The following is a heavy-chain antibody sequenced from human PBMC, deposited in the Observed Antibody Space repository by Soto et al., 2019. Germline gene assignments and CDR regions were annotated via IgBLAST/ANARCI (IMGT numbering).Heavy chain of an antibody. Sequence: QVQLVQSGAEVKKPGSSVKVSCKASGGTFSSYAISWVRQAPGQGLEWMGGILPIFGTANYAQRFQGRVTITADKSTSTAYMELSSLRSEDTAVYYCARDRDYYDSSGYSFDPWGQGTLVTVSS. CDR3: ARDRDYYDSSGYSFDP. CDR2: ILPIFGTA. V-gene: IGHV1-69*06. D-gene: IGHD3-22*01. CDR1: GGTFSSYA. J-gene: IGHJ5*02.